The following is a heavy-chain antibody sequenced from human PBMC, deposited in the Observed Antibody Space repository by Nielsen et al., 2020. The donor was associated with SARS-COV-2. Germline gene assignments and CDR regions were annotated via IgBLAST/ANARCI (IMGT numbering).Heavy chain of an antibody. V-gene: IGHV4-34*01. J-gene: IGHJ6*03. CDR3: ARARGAYGDYYYYYYMDV. D-gene: IGHD4-17*01. CDR2: IYHSGST. Sequence: ESLKISCAASGFTFSSYAMSWVRQPPGKGLEWIGEIYHSGSTNYNPSLKSRVTISVDKSKNQFSLKLSSVTPEDTAVYYCARARGAYGDYYYYYYMDVWGKGTTVTVSS. CDR1: GFTFSSYA.